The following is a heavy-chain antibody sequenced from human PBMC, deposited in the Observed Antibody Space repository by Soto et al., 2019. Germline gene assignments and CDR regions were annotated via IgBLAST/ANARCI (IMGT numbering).Heavy chain of an antibody. Sequence: GESLKISCKASGYNFTNYWITWVRRVPGKGLEWMGRIDPHDSYTKYSPSFEGHVTLSVDKSIATASLQWHNLKASDTGIYYCARLDCATECRQYFVDHWGQGTLVTVSS. CDR2: IDPHDSYT. CDR3: ARLDCATECRQYFVDH. J-gene: IGHJ4*02. V-gene: IGHV5-10-1*01. D-gene: IGHD2-15*01. CDR1: GYNFTNYW.